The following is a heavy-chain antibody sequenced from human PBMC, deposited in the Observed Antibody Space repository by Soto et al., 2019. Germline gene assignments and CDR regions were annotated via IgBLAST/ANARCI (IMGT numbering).Heavy chain of an antibody. Sequence: ASVKVSCKASGYTFTGFDINWVRQATGQGLEWMGWMNPNSGNTGYAQKFQGRVTMTRNTSISTAYMELSSLRSEDTAVYYCARGLRVSVAGIVPYWGQGTLVTVSS. CDR2: MNPNSGNT. CDR1: GYTFTGFD. CDR3: ARGLRVSVAGIVPY. D-gene: IGHD6-19*01. V-gene: IGHV1-8*01. J-gene: IGHJ4*02.